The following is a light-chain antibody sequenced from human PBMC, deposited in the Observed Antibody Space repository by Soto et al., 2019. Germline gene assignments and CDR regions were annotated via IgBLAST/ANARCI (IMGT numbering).Light chain of an antibody. J-gene: IGKJ5*01. CDR1: QSLTTKY. Sequence: ESVVTQSPGTLSLFPGERATLACKASQSLTTKYLAWYQQKSGQAPRLLIYGASSRDTGIPDRFSGSGSGAAFSLTISRREHEGFAMYFCQQNGSSPTVGQRTRLDI. CDR2: GAS. V-gene: IGKV3-20*01. CDR3: QQNGSSPT.